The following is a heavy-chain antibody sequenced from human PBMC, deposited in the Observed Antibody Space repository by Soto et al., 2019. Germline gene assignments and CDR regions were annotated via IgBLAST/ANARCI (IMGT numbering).Heavy chain of an antibody. Sequence: SDTLSLTCTVSGGSISSGDYYWSWIRQPPGEGLEWIGYIYYSGSTYYNPSLKSRVTISVDTSKNQFSLKLSSVTAADTAVYYCARDGSSLLAPYYYGMDVWGQGTTVTVSS. J-gene: IGHJ6*02. CDR2: IYYSGST. CDR3: ARDGSSLLAPYYYGMDV. CDR1: GGSISSGDYY. D-gene: IGHD6-6*01. V-gene: IGHV4-30-4*02.